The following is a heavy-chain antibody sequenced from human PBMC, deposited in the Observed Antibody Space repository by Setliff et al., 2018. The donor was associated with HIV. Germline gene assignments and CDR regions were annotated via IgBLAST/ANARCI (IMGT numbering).Heavy chain of an antibody. CDR2: FDPGEGET. D-gene: IGHD3-3*01. Sequence: GASVKVSCKVSGDTLTKLSMHWVRQAPGKGLEWMGGFDPGEGETIYAQKFQGRVTMTDDTSPDTAYMELSSLRSEDTAIYYCAIVKPYYDFWSGSHIGGYFQRWGQGTLVTVSS. V-gene: IGHV1-24*01. J-gene: IGHJ1*01. CDR1: GDTLTKLS. CDR3: AIVKPYYDFWSGSHIGGYFQR.